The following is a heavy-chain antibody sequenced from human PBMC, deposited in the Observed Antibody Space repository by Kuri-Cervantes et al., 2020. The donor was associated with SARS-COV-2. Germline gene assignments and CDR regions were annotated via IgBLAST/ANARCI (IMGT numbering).Heavy chain of an antibody. J-gene: IGHJ4*02. D-gene: IGHD2-21*01. V-gene: IGHV1-8*01. CDR1: ETTFPNYD. Sequence: ASVKVSCKAPETTFPNYDINWVRQATGQGLEWMGMVKTNSGNTHYAQFFQGRVTMTRDTSTSTVYMELSSLTSEDTAIYYCYCVPKEGFDSWGQGTLVTVSS. CDR2: VKTNSGNT. CDR3: YCVPKEGFDS.